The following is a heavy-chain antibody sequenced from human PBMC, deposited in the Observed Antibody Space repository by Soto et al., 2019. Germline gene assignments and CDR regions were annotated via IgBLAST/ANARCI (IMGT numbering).Heavy chain of an antibody. Sequence: EVQLLESGGGLVQPGGSLRLSCAASGFTFSSYAMSWVRQAPGKGLEWVSAISGSGGSTYYADSVKGRFTISRDNSKNTLYLQMNSLRAEDTAVYYCAKVLWFGELCFNYYYMDVWGKGTTVTVSS. J-gene: IGHJ6*03. D-gene: IGHD3-10*01. CDR3: AKVLWFGELCFNYYYMDV. CDR1: GFTFSSYA. V-gene: IGHV3-23*01. CDR2: ISGSGGST.